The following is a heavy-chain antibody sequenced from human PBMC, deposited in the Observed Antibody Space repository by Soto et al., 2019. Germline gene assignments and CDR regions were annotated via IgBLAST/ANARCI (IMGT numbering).Heavy chain of an antibody. J-gene: IGHJ6*02. Sequence: EVQLVESGGGLVQPGRSLRLSCAASGFTFDDYAMHWVRQAPGKGLEWVSGISWNSGSIGYADSVKGRFTISRDNAKNSLYLQMNSLRAEDTALYYCAKDIAEAQLVGYGMDVWGQGTTVTVSS. CDR3: AKDIAEAQLVGYGMDV. D-gene: IGHD6-6*01. CDR2: ISWNSGSI. CDR1: GFTFDDYA. V-gene: IGHV3-9*01.